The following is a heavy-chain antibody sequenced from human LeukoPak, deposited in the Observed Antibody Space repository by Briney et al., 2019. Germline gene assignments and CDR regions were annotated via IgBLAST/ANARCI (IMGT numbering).Heavy chain of an antibody. CDR2: INPSGGST. Sequence: ASVKVSCKASGYIFTSYNIYWVRQAPGQGLEWMGIINPSGGSTNYAQKFQGRVTMTRDTSTSTVYMELSSLRSEDTAVYYCARFAVHRRITVAGQFGLDYWGQGILVSLSS. J-gene: IGHJ4*02. CDR3: ARFAVHRRITVAGQFGLDY. CDR1: GYIFTSYN. V-gene: IGHV1-46*01. D-gene: IGHD6-19*01.